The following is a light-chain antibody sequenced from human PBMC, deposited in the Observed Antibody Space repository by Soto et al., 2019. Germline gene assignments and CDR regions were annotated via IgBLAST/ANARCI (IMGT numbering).Light chain of an antibody. CDR3: QQRGDLIVT. CDR2: DAS. CDR1: QHVSTY. J-gene: IGKJ4*01. V-gene: IGKV3-11*01. Sequence: EILLTQSPATLSLSPGEGATLSRRASQHVSTYVAWYQQKPGHAPRLLIFDASNRATGVPARFSGSGSGTDFTLTISNLEPGDSGIYYCQQRGDLIVTFGGGTKVEI.